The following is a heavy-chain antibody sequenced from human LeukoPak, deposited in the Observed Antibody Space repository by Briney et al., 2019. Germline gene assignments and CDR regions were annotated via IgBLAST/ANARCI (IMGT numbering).Heavy chain of an antibody. J-gene: IGHJ4*02. CDR2: ISAYNGNT. CDR1: GYTFTSYG. V-gene: IGHV1-18*01. CDR3: ARDGAGAAAGTSFDY. D-gene: IGHD6-13*01. Sequence: ASVKVSCKASGYTFTSYGISWVRQAPGQGLEWMGWISAYNGNTNYAQKLQGRVTMTTDTSTSTAYMELRSLRSDDTAVYYCARDGAGAAAGTSFDYWGQGTLVTVSS.